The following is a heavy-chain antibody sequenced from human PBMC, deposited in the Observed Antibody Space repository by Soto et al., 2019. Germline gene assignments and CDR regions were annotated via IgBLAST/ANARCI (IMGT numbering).Heavy chain of an antibody. J-gene: IGHJ4*02. CDR1: GCTFSSYA. Sequence: QVQLVQSGAEVKKPGFSVKVSCNASGCTFSSYAISWVRQAPGQGLEWMGGLIPIFGTANYAQKFQGRVTITADESTSTAYMELSSLRSEDTAVYYCARAPYYYGSGSYQPFDYWGQGTPVTVSS. CDR2: LIPIFGTA. V-gene: IGHV1-69*01. CDR3: ARAPYYYGSGSYQPFDY. D-gene: IGHD3-10*01.